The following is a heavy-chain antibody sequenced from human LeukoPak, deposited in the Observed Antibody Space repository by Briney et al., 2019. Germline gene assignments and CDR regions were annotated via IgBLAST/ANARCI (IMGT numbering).Heavy chain of an antibody. J-gene: IGHJ5*02. CDR3: ARAVPYSSSRYMGRRNWFDP. V-gene: IGHV4-59*01. CDR1: GGSISSYY. D-gene: IGHD6-13*01. Sequence: SETLSLTCTVSGGSISSYYWSWIRQPPGKGLEWIGFIYYSGSTNYNPSLKSRVTISVDTSKSQFSLKLSSVTAADTAVYYCARAVPYSSSRYMGRRNWFDPWGQGTLVTVSS. CDR2: IYYSGST.